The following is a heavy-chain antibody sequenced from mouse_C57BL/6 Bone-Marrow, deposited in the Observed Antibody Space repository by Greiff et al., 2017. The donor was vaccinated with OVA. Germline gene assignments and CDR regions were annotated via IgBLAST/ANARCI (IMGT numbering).Heavy chain of an antibody. J-gene: IGHJ1*03. V-gene: IGHV1-64*01. CDR3: ARVLLRYRYFDV. CDR1: GYTFTSYW. D-gene: IGHD1-1*01. Sequence: QVQLQQPGAELVKPGASVKLSCKASGYTFTSYWMHWVKQRPGQGLEWIGMIHPNSGSTNYNETFKSKATLTVDKSSSTAYMQLSSLTSEDSAVYYCARVLLRYRYFDVWGTGTTVTVSS. CDR2: IHPNSGST.